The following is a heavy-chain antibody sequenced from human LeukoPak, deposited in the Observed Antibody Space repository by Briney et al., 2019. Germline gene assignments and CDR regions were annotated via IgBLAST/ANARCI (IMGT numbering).Heavy chain of an antibody. CDR3: ARAVSHY. D-gene: IGHD1-14*01. CDR2: IYYSGST. CDR1: GGLISSYY. J-gene: IGHJ4*02. V-gene: IGHV4-59*12. Sequence: SETLSLTCTVSGGLISSYYWSWIRQRPGKGLEWIGYIYYSGSTNYNPSLKSRVTISVDTSKNQFSLKLSSVTAADTAVYYCARAVSHYWGQGTLVTVSS.